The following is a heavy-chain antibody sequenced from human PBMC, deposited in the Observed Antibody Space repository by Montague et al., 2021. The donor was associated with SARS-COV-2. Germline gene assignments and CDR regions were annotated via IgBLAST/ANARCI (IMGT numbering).Heavy chain of an antibody. V-gene: IGHV4-59*08. Sequence: SETLSLTCTVSGGSISSYYWSWVRQPPGKGLEWIGYIYYSGSTNYNPSLKSRVTISVDTSKNQFSLKLSSVTAADTAVYYCARQRRYQLPITSFGVFMADAFDIWGQGTTVTVSS. CDR2: IYYSGST. J-gene: IGHJ3*02. D-gene: IGHD3-3*01. CDR1: GGSISSYY. CDR3: ARQRRYQLPITSFGVFMADAFDI.